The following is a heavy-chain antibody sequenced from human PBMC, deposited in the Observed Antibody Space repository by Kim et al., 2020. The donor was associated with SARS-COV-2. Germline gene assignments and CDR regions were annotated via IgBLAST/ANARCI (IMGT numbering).Heavy chain of an antibody. V-gene: IGHV3-11*01. CDR3: ARELPRGGLDV. D-gene: IGHD3-10*01. CDR1: GFTFSHFY. CDR2: ISTSGNTI. Sequence: GGSLRLSCAASGFTFSHFYMSWIRQAPGKGLEWVSYISTSGNTIYYAASVKGRFAISRDNADNSLYLQMNSLRAEDTAVYYCARELPRGGLDVWGQGTTVTVSS. J-gene: IGHJ6*02.